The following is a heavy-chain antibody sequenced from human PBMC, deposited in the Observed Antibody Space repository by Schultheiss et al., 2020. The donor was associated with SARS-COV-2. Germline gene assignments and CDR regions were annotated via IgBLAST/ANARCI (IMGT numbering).Heavy chain of an antibody. D-gene: IGHD3-16*02. V-gene: IGHV3-33*01. CDR1: GFTFSSYG. CDR2: IWYDGSNK. Sequence: GESLKISCAASGFTFSSYGMHWVRQAPGKGLEWVAVIWYDGSNKYYADSVKGRFTISRDNSKNTLYLQINSLTAEDTAVYYCARDDFHDYVWGSYRFFDYWGQGTLVTVSS. CDR3: ARDDFHDYVWGSYRFFDY. J-gene: IGHJ4*02.